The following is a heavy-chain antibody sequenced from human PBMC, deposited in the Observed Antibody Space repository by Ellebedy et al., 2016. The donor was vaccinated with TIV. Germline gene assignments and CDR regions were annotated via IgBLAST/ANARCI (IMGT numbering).Heavy chain of an antibody. CDR3: ARVSRYFEY. Sequence: MPSETLSLTCTVSGASISGYYWGWIRQPPGKTLEWIGYIYYSGSTNYNPSLKSRVTISVDTSKNQFSLNLSFVTAADTAVYYCARVSRYFEYWGQGILVPVSS. CDR1: GASISGYY. J-gene: IGHJ4*02. V-gene: IGHV4-59*01. CDR2: IYYSGST.